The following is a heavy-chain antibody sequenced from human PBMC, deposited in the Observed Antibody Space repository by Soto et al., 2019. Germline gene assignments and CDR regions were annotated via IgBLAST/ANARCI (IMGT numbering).Heavy chain of an antibody. Sequence: EVQLLESGGGLVQPGGSLRLSCAASGFTFSSYAMSWVRQAPGKGLEWVSAISGSGGSTYYADSVKGRFTISRDNSKNPLYLQMNSLRADDTAVYYCAKGPGTLPFLEWLPNYYFDYWGQGTLVTVSS. CDR1: GFTFSSYA. CDR3: AKGPGTLPFLEWLPNYYFDY. D-gene: IGHD3-3*01. V-gene: IGHV3-23*01. CDR2: ISGSGGST. J-gene: IGHJ4*02.